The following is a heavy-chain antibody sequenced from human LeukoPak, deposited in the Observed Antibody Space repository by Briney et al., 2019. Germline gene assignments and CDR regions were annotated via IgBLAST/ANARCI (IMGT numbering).Heavy chain of an antibody. V-gene: IGHV1-8*01. CDR1: GYTFTSYD. CDR2: MNPNSSNT. D-gene: IGHD3-10*01. CDR3: ARGFSRMVRGVIGY. J-gene: IGHJ4*02. Sequence: ASVKVSCKASGYTFTSYDINWVRQATGQGLEWMGWMNPNSSNTGYAQKFQGRVTMTRNTSISTAYMELSSLRSEDTAVYYCARGFSRMVRGVIGYWGQGTLVTVSP.